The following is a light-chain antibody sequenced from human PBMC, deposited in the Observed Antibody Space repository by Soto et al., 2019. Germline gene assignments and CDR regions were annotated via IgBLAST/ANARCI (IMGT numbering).Light chain of an antibody. V-gene: IGLV2-8*01. CDR3: SSFASSNTWV. CDR1: SSDVGAYNY. CDR2: EVT. Sequence: QSALTQPASVSGSPGQSITISCTGTSSDVGAYNYVSWYQQHAGKAPKLVIYEVTKRPSGVPDRFSGSKSANTASLTVSGLQAEDEADYYCSSFASSNTWVFGGGTKVTVL. J-gene: IGLJ3*02.